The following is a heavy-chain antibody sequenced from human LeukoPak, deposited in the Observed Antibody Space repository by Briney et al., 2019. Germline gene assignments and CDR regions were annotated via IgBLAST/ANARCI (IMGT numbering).Heavy chain of an antibody. D-gene: IGHD2-2*01. J-gene: IGHJ4*02. CDR2: ISSSSSTI. CDR3: ARDLLVVPAAQFDY. Sequence: GGSLRLSCAASGFTFSSYSMNWVRQAPGKGLEWVSYISSSSSTIYYADSVKGRFTISRDNAKNSLYLQMNSLRAEDTAVYYCARDLLVVPAAQFDYWGQGTLVTVSS. CDR1: GFTFSSYS. V-gene: IGHV3-48*01.